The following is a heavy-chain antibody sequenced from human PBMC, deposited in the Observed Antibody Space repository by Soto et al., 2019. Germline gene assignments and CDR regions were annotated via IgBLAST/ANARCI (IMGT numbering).Heavy chain of an antibody. CDR2: SYTTEST. CDR1: GGSISSYY. J-gene: IGHJ5*01. CDR3: AGVGMVDTVIGYWFDS. V-gene: IGHV4-4*07. Sequence: ASETLSLTCTVSGGSISSYYCSWVRQPAGKGLEWIGRSYTTESTNYNPSLTSRVTVSLYAYKNHFSLTLKPVTAAAKAVYYCAGVGMVDTVIGYWFDSWGQGALVTVSS. D-gene: IGHD3-10*01.